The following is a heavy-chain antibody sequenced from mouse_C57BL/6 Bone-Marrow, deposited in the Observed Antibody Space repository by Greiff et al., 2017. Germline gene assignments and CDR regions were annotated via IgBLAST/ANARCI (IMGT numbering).Heavy chain of an antibody. CDR3: ARLGYSNWNYAMDY. Sequence: DVKLVESGGGLVQPGGSLKLSCAASGFTFSDYYMYWVRQTPEKRLEWVAYISNGGGSTYYPDTVKGRFTISRDNAKNTLYLQTSRLKSEDTAMYYCARLGYSNWNYAMDYWGQGTSVTVSS. CDR2: ISNGGGST. D-gene: IGHD2-5*01. J-gene: IGHJ4*01. CDR1: GFTFSDYY. V-gene: IGHV5-12*01.